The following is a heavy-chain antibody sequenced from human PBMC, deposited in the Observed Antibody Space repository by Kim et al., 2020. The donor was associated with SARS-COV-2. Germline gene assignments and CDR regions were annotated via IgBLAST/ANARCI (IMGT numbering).Heavy chain of an antibody. CDR3: AREYIAAAGNPRGDWFDP. CDR1: GYTFTSYY. J-gene: IGHJ5*02. D-gene: IGHD6-13*01. CDR2: INPSGGST. Sequence: ASVKVSCKASGYTFTSYYMHWVRQAPGQGLEWMGIINPSGGSTSYAQKFQGRVTMTRDTSTSTVYMELSSLRSEDTAVYYCAREYIAAAGNPRGDWFDPWGQGTLVTVSS. V-gene: IGHV1-46*01.